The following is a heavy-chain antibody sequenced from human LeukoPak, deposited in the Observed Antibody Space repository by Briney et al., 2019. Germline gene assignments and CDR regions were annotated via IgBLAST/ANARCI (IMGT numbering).Heavy chain of an antibody. CDR3: AKDGPTVTTGRGYFDY. J-gene: IGHJ4*02. CDR1: GFTFTNYG. Sequence: PGGSLRLSCVASGFTFTNYGTRWVRQAPGRGLEWVAFVRYDGGNKYYADSVKGRFTISRDNSKNTLYLQLNSLRTEDTAVYYCAKDGPTVTTGRGYFDYWGQGALVTVSS. D-gene: IGHD4-17*01. V-gene: IGHV3-30*02. CDR2: VRYDGGNK.